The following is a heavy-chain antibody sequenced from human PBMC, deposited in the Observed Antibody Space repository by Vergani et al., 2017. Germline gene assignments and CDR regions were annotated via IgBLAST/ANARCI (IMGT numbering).Heavy chain of an antibody. CDR3: ARNIVVVPAAPGDYDYMDV. J-gene: IGHJ6*03. CDR2: IISIFGTA. V-gene: IGHV1-69*01. D-gene: IGHD2-2*01. Sequence: QVQLVQSGAEVKKPGSSVKVSCKAYGGTFSSYAISWVRQATGQGLEWMGGIISIFGTANYAQKFQGRVTITADESTSTAYMELSSLRSEDTAVYYCARNIVVVPAAPGDYDYMDVWGKGTTVTVSS. CDR1: GGTFSSYA.